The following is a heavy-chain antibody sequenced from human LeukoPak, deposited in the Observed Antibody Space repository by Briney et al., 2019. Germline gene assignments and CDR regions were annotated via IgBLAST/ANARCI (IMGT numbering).Heavy chain of an antibody. CDR2: IWYDGSNK. Sequence: PGGSLRLSCAASGFTFSSYGMHWVRRAPGKGLEWVAVIWYDGSNKYYADSVKGRFTISRDNSKNTLYLQMNSLRAEDTAVYYCAREVPNYENFDYWGQGTLVTVSS. V-gene: IGHV3-33*01. CDR3: AREVPNYENFDY. CDR1: GFTFSSYG. D-gene: IGHD4/OR15-4a*01. J-gene: IGHJ4*02.